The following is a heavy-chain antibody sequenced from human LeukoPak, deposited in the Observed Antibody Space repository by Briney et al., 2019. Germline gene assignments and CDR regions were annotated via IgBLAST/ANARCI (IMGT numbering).Heavy chain of an antibody. J-gene: IGHJ4*02. CDR3: TTGGFLEWLFDY. CDR2: IKSKTDGGTT. V-gene: IGHV3-15*01. D-gene: IGHD3-3*01. CDR1: GGSISSYY. Sequence: PSETLSLTCTVSGGSISSYYWSWVRQAPGKGLEWVGRIKSKTDGGTTDYAAPVKGRFTISRDDSKNTLYLQMNSLKTEDTAVYYCTTGGFLEWLFDYWGQGTLVTVSS.